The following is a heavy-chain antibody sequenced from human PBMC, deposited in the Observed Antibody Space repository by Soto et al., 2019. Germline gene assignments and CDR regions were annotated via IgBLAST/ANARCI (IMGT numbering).Heavy chain of an antibody. D-gene: IGHD3-10*01. V-gene: IGHV1-69*01. CDR2: TIPIFDTP. Sequence: QMQLVQSGAEVKKPGSSVKVSCKASGGTFGNLGISWLRQAPGQGLEWMGGTIPIFDTPHYAEKFRDRLTITAVATSTAYMALTSLSSEDTPTHYCARDREDGSGTNYIWFDAWGQWTLVTVSS. CDR1: GGTFGNLG. J-gene: IGHJ5*02. CDR3: ARDREDGSGTNYIWFDA.